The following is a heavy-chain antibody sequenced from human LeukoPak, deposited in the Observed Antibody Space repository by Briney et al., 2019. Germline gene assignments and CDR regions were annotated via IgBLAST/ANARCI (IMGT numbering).Heavy chain of an antibody. V-gene: IGHV4-4*07. CDR3: ARGPRGYYYGMDV. J-gene: IGHJ6*02. CDR2: ISSGGST. Sequence: PSETLSLTCTVSGGSINSYDWSWIRQPAGKGLEWVGRISSGGSTNYNPSLKSRVTMSVDTSKNQFSLKLSSVTGADTAVYFCARGPRGYYYGMDVWGQGTTVTVSS. D-gene: IGHD3-10*01. CDR1: GGSINSYD.